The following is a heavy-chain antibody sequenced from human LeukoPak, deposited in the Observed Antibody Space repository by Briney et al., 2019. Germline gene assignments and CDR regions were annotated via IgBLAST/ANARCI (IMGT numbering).Heavy chain of an antibody. Sequence: ASVKVSCKASGYTFIGYAINWVRQAPGQGLEWIGWMSTNTGNPTYAQGFTGRFVFSLDTSVSTAYLQISSLKADDTAVYYCARDPSLGEVINFDYWGQGTLVTVSS. CDR2: MSTNTGNP. D-gene: IGHD3-16*01. CDR3: ARDPSLGEVINFDY. V-gene: IGHV7-4-1*02. J-gene: IGHJ4*02. CDR1: GYTFIGYA.